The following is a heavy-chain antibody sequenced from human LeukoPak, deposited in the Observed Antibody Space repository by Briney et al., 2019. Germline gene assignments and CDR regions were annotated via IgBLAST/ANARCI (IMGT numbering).Heavy chain of an antibody. CDR1: GFTLSNYD. Sequence: PGGSLRLFCAASGFTLSNYDMNWVRPAPGKELAWVSSIGTSSRYIYYKDSVRGRFTISRDDAKNSLYLEMNSLRAEDTAVYYCARADCSSSTCYLRSSWFDPWGQGTLVTVSS. CDR2: IGTSSRYI. J-gene: IGHJ5*02. D-gene: IGHD2-2*01. V-gene: IGHV3-21*01. CDR3: ARADCSSSTCYLRSSWFDP.